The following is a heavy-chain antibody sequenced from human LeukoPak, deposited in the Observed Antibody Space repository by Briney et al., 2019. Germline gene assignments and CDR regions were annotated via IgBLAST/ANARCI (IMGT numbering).Heavy chain of an antibody. CDR3: ARVPSPTGRVYGMDV. V-gene: IGHV4-34*01. D-gene: IGHD1-1*01. CDR1: GGSISSYY. Sequence: PSETLSLTCTVSGGSISSYYWSWIRQPPGKGLEWIGEINHSGSTNYNPSLKSRVTISVDTSKNQFSLKLSSVTAADTAVYYCARVPSPTGRVYGMDVWGQGTTVTVSS. CDR2: INHSGST. J-gene: IGHJ6*02.